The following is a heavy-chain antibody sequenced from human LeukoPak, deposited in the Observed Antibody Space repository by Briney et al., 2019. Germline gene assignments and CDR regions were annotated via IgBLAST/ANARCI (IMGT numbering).Heavy chain of an antibody. J-gene: IGHJ4*02. Sequence: ASVRVSCKASGYTFTSYAMNWVRQAPGQGLEWMGWINTNTGNPTYAQGFTGRFVFSLDTSVSTAYLQISSLKAEDTAVYYCARGSGIAAAGPLNFWGQGTLVTVSS. V-gene: IGHV7-4-1*02. CDR2: INTNTGNP. CDR1: GYTFTSYA. D-gene: IGHD6-13*01. CDR3: ARGSGIAAAGPLNF.